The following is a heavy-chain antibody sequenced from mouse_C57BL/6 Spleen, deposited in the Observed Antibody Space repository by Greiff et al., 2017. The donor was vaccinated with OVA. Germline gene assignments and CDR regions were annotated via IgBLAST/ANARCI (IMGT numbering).Heavy chain of an antibody. CDR2: IDPSDSYT. D-gene: IGHD2-1*01. CDR1: GYTFTSYW. Sequence: VQLQQPGAELVKPGASVKLSCKASGYTFTSYWMQWVKQRPGQGLEWIGEIDPSDSYTNYNQKFKGKATLTVDTSSSTAYMQLSSLTSEDSAVYYCARSGGNLFDYWGQGTTLTVSS. CDR3: ARSGGNLFDY. J-gene: IGHJ2*01. V-gene: IGHV1-50*01.